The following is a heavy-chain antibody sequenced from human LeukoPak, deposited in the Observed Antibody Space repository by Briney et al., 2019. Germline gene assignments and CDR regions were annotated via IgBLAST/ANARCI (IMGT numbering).Heavy chain of an antibody. J-gene: IGHJ4*02. V-gene: IGHV3-23*01. Sequence: GGSLRLSCAASGFTFSSYAMSWVRQAPGKGLEWVSAISGSGGSTYYADSVKGRLTISRDNSKNTLYLQMNSLRAEDTAVYYCAKPYGDYEYYFDYWGQGTLVTVSS. CDR1: GFTFSSYA. D-gene: IGHD4-17*01. CDR3: AKPYGDYEYYFDY. CDR2: ISGSGGST.